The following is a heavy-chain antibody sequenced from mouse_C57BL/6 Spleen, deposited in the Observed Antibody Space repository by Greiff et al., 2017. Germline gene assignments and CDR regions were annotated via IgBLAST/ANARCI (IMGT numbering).Heavy chain of an antibody. D-gene: IGHD1-1*01. J-gene: IGHJ2*01. CDR3: ARYYSGSYGFDY. CDR2: IHPNSGST. Sequence: QVQLQQSGAELVKPGASVKLSCKASGYTFTSYWMHWVKQRPGQGLEWIGMIHPNSGSTNYNEKFKSKATLSVAKSSSTAYMQLSSLTSEDSAVYYCARYYSGSYGFDYWGQGTTLTVSS. V-gene: IGHV1-64*01. CDR1: GYTFTSYW.